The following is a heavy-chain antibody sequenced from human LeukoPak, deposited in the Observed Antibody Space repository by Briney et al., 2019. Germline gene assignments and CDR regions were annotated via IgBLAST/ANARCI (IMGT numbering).Heavy chain of an antibody. CDR2: ISYDGSNK. CDR3: ARDPSWTWITMVRGVNYYYGMDV. Sequence: HPGRSLRLSCAASGFTFSSYAMHWVRQAPGKGLEWVAVISYDGSNKYYADSVKGRFTISRDNSKNTLYLQMNSLRAEDTAVYYCARDPSWTWITMVRGVNYYYGMDVWGQGTTVTVSS. J-gene: IGHJ6*02. V-gene: IGHV3-30-3*01. D-gene: IGHD3-10*01. CDR1: GFTFSSYA.